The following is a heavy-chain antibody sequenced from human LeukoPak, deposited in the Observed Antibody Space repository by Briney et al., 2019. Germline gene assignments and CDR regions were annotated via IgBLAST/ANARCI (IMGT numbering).Heavy chain of an antibody. CDR3: ARQEGGIVGPY. Sequence: SETLSLTCTVSGGSINSYFWTWIRQPAGEGLEWIGRIYTGGSTNYNPSLMSRVTMSVDTSKNQFSLKLNSVTAADTAVYYCARQEGGIVGPYWGQGTLVTVSS. CDR1: GGSINSYF. J-gene: IGHJ4*02. D-gene: IGHD1-26*01. CDR2: IYTGGST. V-gene: IGHV4-4*07.